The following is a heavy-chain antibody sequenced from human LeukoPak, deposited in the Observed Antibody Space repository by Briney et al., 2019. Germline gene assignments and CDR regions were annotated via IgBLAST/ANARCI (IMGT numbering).Heavy chain of an antibody. V-gene: IGHV4-39*07. CDR3: ARGGRIVATGRGAFDI. J-gene: IGHJ3*02. Sequence: SETLSLTCTVSGDSISSSSYYWGWIRQPPGKGLEWIGSIYFSGNTYYNPSLKSRVTISVDTSKNQFSLKLSSVTAADTAVYFCARGGRIVATGRGAFDIWGQGTMVTVSS. D-gene: IGHD5-12*01. CDR1: GDSISSSSYY. CDR2: IYFSGNT.